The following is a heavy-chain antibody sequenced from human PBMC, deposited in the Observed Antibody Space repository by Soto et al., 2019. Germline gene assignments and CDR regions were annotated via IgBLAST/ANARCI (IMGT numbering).Heavy chain of an antibody. CDR2: IYYSGST. CDR3: ARSGSGSGWL. J-gene: IGHJ4*02. CDR1: GGFLKSSSHY. D-gene: IGHD6-19*01. Sequence: PSETLSLTCTVSGGFLKSSSHYWSWIRQPPGKGLEWIGYIYYSGSTKYNSSLRSRVTISVDTSKNQFSLKLTSVTAADTAVYYCARSGSGSGWLGGQGTLVTVSS. V-gene: IGHV4-61*01.